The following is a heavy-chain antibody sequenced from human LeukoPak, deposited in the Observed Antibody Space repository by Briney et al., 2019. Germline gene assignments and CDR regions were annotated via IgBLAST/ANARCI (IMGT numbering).Heavy chain of an antibody. CDR3: ARSKSRYCSSTSCYDLSY. CDR1: GGSISTFH. Sequence: SETLSLTCSVSGGSISTFHWHWLRQPPGKGLEWVGYIFSSDITNYNPSLRSRVTISVDTSKNQFSLKLSSVTAADTAVYYCARSKSRYCSSTSCYDLSYWGQGTLVTVSS. V-gene: IGHV4-4*09. CDR2: IFSSDIT. D-gene: IGHD2-2*01. J-gene: IGHJ4*02.